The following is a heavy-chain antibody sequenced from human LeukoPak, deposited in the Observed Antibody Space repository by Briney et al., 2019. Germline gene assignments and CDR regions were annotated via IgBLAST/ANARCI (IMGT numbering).Heavy chain of an antibody. D-gene: IGHD5-24*01. CDR3: ASNRRDGYNYYFDY. Sequence: SSVKAYCKATGGTFSSYAISWVRQAPGQGLEWMGGIIPIFGTANYAQKFQGRVTITTDESTSTAYMELSSLRSEDTAVYYCASNRRDGYNYYFDYWGQGTLVTVSS. J-gene: IGHJ4*02. CDR2: IIPIFGTA. V-gene: IGHV1-69*05. CDR1: GGTFSSYA.